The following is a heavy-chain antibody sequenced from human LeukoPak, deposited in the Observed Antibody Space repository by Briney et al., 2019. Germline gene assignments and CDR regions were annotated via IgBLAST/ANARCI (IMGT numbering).Heavy chain of an antibody. Sequence: PSETLSLTCTVSGGSISSYYWSWIRQPPGKGLEWIGYIYYSGSTNYNPSLKNRVTISVDTSKNQFSLKLSSVTAADTAVYYCAREWAGYYDSSPRPFDYWGQGTLVTVSS. J-gene: IGHJ4*02. CDR2: IYYSGST. D-gene: IGHD3-22*01. CDR3: AREWAGYYDSSPRPFDY. V-gene: IGHV4-59*01. CDR1: GGSISSYY.